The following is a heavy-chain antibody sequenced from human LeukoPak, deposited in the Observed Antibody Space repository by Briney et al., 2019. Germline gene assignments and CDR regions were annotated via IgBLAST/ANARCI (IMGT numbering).Heavy chain of an antibody. CDR2: IRYDGSNK. Sequence: PGGSLRLSCAASGFTFSSYGMHWVRQAPGKGLEWVAFIRYDGSNKYYADSVKGRFTISRDNSKNTLYLQMNSLRAEDTAVYYCAKGLRVLRYFDWLTLDYWGQGTLVTVSS. CDR1: GFTFSSYG. CDR3: AKGLRVLRYFDWLTLDY. V-gene: IGHV3-30*02. D-gene: IGHD3-9*01. J-gene: IGHJ4*02.